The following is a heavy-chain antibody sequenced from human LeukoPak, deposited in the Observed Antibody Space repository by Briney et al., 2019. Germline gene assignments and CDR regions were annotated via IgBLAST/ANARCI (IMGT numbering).Heavy chain of an antibody. D-gene: IGHD3-22*01. J-gene: IGHJ5*02. Sequence: SETLSLTCAVYGGSFSGYYWSWIRQPPGKGLEWIGEINHSGSTNYNPSLKSRVTISVDTSKNQFSLKLSSVTAADTAVYYCASRYYYDSSGSSLPSTKVWDWLDPWGQGTLVTVSS. V-gene: IGHV4-34*01. CDR3: ASRYYYDSSGSSLPSTKVWDWLDP. CDR2: INHSGST. CDR1: GGSFSGYY.